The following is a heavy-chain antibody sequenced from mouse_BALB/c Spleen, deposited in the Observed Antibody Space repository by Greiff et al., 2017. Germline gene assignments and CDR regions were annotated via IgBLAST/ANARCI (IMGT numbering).Heavy chain of an antibody. D-gene: IGHD2-14*01. Sequence: EVKVEESGGGLVQPGGSMKLSCVASGFTFSNYWMNWVRQSPEKGLEWVAEIRLKSNNYATHYAESVKGRFTISRDDSKSSVYLQMNNLRAEDTGIYYCTRRYYRYDLYYAMDYWGQGTSVTVSS. CDR1: GFTFSNYW. CDR3: TRRYYRYDLYYAMDY. CDR2: IRLKSNNYAT. J-gene: IGHJ4*01. V-gene: IGHV6-6*02.